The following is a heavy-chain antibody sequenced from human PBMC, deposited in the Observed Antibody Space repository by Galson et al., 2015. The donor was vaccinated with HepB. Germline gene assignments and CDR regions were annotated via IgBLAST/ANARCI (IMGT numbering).Heavy chain of an antibody. D-gene: IGHD3-3*01. CDR2: ISWDGAGT. Sequence: SLRLSCAASGFTFDDYTMHWVRQAPGKSLEWVALISWDGAGTYYADSVKGRFTVSRDNSKNSLYLQMNSLRTEDTALYYCAKDWRGRTYDLITWGQGTLVTVSS. CDR1: GFTFDDYT. CDR3: AKDWRGRTYDLIT. V-gene: IGHV3-43*01. J-gene: IGHJ4*02.